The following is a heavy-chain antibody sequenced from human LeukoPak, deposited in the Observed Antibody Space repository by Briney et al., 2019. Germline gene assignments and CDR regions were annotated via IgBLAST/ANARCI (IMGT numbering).Heavy chain of an antibody. V-gene: IGHV4-39*01. D-gene: IGHD5-18*01. Sequence: SSETLSLTCTVPGGSLSSSRYYWGWIRQPPGKGLEWIGSIYYSGSSYYNPSLKSRVTISVHTSKNQFSLKLSSVTAADTAVYYCARRVDTATDYFEYWGQGTLVTVSS. CDR3: ARRVDTATDYFEY. CDR2: IYYSGSS. J-gene: IGHJ4*02. CDR1: GGSLSSSRYY.